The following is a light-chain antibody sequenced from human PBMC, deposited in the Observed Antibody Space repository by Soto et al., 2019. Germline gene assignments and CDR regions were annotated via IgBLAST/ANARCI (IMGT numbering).Light chain of an antibody. CDR2: AAS. CDR1: QGISNY. Sequence: AIRMTQSPSSLSASTGDRATITCRASQGISNYLAWYQQKPGQAPKLLIFAASTLKSGVPSRFSGSGCGTDFTLTITCLQSEDFATDYCQQYYSYPPFTFGPGTKVDIK. CDR3: QQYYSYPPFT. V-gene: IGKV1-8*01. J-gene: IGKJ3*01.